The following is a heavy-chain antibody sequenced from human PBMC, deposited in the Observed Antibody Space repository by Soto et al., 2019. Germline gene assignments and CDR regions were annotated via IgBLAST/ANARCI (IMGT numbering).Heavy chain of an antibody. CDR2: IYHSGST. V-gene: IGHV4-30-2*01. Sequence: QLQLQESGSGLVKPSQTLSLTCAVSGGSISSGGYSWSWIRQPPGKGLEWIGYIYHSGSTYYNPSLKSRVTXSXXRSKNQCSLKLSSVTAADTAVYYCAGYCSGGSCYYWGQGTLVTVSS. CDR3: AGYCSGGSCYY. D-gene: IGHD2-15*01. CDR1: GGSISSGGYS. J-gene: IGHJ4*02.